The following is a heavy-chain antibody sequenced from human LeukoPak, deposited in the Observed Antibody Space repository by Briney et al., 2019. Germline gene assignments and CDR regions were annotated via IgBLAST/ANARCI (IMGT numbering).Heavy chain of an antibody. J-gene: IGHJ4*02. Sequence: GESLKISCKGSGYSFTTYWIAWVRQMPGKGLEWMGIIYPDDSDIRYSPSFQGQVTISADKSISTAYLQWSSLKASDTAMYYCARLGRSVPATASYWGQGTLVTVSS. D-gene: IGHD2-21*02. CDR1: GYSFTTYW. CDR3: ARLGRSVPATASY. CDR2: IYPDDSDI. V-gene: IGHV5-51*01.